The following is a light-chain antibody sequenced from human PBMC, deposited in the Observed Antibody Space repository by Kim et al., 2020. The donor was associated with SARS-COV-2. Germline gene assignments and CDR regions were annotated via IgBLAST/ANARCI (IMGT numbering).Light chain of an antibody. CDR1: TIGKKS. CDR2: YDS. Sequence: ATGKTARNTCWSNTIGKKSIHWYPPKPRQAPVLVIYYDSARPPGVSDPFSASNSGNTATLPISSLEPGDEADYYCQVWENTMRTFGGGTQLTVL. CDR3: QVWENTMRT. V-gene: IGLV3-21*01. J-gene: IGLJ2*01.